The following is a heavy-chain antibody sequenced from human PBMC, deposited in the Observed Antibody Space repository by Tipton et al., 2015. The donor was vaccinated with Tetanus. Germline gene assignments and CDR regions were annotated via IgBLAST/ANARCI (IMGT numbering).Heavy chain of an antibody. V-gene: IGHV4-59*01. D-gene: IGHD6-6*01. J-gene: IGHJ5*02. CDR1: GGSISSYY. Sequence: TLSLTCTVSGGSISSYYWSWIRQPPGKGLEWIGYIYYSGSTNYNPSLKSRVTISVDTSKNQFSLKLSSVTAADTAVYYCARVGLGMAARRRNWFDPWGQGTLVTVSS. CDR3: ARVGLGMAARRRNWFDP. CDR2: IYYSGST.